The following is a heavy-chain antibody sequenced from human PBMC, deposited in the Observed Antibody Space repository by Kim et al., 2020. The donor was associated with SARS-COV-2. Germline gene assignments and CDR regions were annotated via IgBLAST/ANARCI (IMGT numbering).Heavy chain of an antibody. J-gene: IGHJ6*02. CDR2: IYYSGST. CDR1: GGSISSYY. D-gene: IGHD3-16*01. CDR3: ARGPDGRIKGGYYYFGMDV. Sequence: SETLSLTCTVSGGSISSYYWCWIRQPPGKGLEWIGFIYYSGSTNYYPSLKSRVTISVDTSKNQFSLKLSSVTAAETAVYYCARGPDGRIKGGYYYFGMDVWGQRTTVSVSS. V-gene: IGHV4-59*01.